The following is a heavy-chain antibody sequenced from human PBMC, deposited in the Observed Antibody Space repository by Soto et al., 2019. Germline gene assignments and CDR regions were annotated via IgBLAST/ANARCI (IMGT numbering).Heavy chain of an antibody. Sequence: PGGSLRLSCAASGFTFSSYGMHWVRQAPGKGLEWVAVIWYDGSNKYYADSVKGRFTISRDNSKNTLYLQMNSLRAEDTAVYYCARYRIPGIAAAGTNYYYYMDVWGKGTTVTVSS. CDR3: ARYRIPGIAAAGTNYYYYMDV. CDR2: IWYDGSNK. V-gene: IGHV3-33*01. D-gene: IGHD6-13*01. J-gene: IGHJ6*03. CDR1: GFTFSSYG.